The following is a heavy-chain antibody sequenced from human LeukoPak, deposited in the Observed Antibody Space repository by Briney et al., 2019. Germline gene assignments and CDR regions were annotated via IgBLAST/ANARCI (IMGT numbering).Heavy chain of an antibody. CDR3: AIRSRSYWTFDY. V-gene: IGHV4-28*01. CDR1: GYSISSTNW. J-gene: IGHJ4*02. Sequence: SETLSLTCAVSGYSISSTNWWGWIRQPPGKGLEWIGYIYYSGSTYYNPSLQSRVTMSVDTSKNQFSLKLSSVTAVDTAVYYCAIRSRSYWTFDYWGQGTLVTVSS. CDR2: IYYSGST. D-gene: IGHD1-26*01.